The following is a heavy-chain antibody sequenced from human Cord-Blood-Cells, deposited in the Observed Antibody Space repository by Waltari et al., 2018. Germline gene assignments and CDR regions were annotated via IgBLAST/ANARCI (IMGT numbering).Heavy chain of an antibody. J-gene: IGHJ3*02. V-gene: IGHV1-2*04. CDR3: ARGHIAAAGHDAFDI. Sequence: QVQLVQSGAEVKKPGASVTVSCKASGYTFTGYYMHWVRQAPGQGLEWMGWINPNSGGTNYAQKFQGWVTMTRDTSISTAYMELSRLRSDDTAVYYCARGHIAAAGHDAFDIWGQGTMVTVSS. D-gene: IGHD6-13*01. CDR2: INPNSGGT. CDR1: GYTFTGYY.